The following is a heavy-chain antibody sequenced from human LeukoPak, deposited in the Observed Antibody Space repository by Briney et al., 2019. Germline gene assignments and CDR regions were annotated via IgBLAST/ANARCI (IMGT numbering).Heavy chain of an antibody. CDR1: GFTFSSYG. Sequence: GGSLRLSCAASGFTFSSYGMHWVRQAPGKGLEWVAFIRYDGGNKYYADSVKGRFTISRDNSKNTLYLQMNSLRAEDTAVYYCAKAIRQQLGDDTFGVWGQGTMVTVSS. V-gene: IGHV3-30*02. D-gene: IGHD1-1*01. J-gene: IGHJ3*01. CDR2: IRYDGGNK. CDR3: AKAIRQQLGDDTFGV.